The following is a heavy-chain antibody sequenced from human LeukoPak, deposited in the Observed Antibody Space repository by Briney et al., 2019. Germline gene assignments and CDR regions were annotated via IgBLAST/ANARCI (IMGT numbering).Heavy chain of an antibody. V-gene: IGHV4-34*01. J-gene: IGHJ3*02. CDR2: INHSGST. CDR1: GGSLSNDY. Sequence: SEILSLTCSIDGGSLSNDYWTWIRQPPGKGLEWVGEINHSGSTNYNPSLTSRVTISGDTSKKQVYMKMRSVTAADTAVYYCARLTIIEYAFDIWGQGTMVTVSS. D-gene: IGHD3-22*01. CDR3: ARLTIIEYAFDI.